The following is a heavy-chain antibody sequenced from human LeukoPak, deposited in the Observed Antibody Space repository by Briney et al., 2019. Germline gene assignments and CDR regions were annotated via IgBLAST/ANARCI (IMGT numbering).Heavy chain of an antibody. CDR1: GFTFSSYA. Sequence: GGSLRLSCAASGFTFSSYAMHWVRQAPGKGLEWVAVISYDGSNKYYADSVKGRFTISRDNSKNTLYLQMNSLRAEDTAVYYCAREQWLERGFDYWGQGTLVTVSS. CDR3: AREQWLERGFDY. J-gene: IGHJ4*02. D-gene: IGHD6-19*01. CDR2: ISYDGSNK. V-gene: IGHV3-30-3*01.